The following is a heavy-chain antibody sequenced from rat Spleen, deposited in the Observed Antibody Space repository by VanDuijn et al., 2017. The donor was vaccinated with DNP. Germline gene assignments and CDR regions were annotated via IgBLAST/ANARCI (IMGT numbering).Heavy chain of an antibody. CDR1: GFTFSKYG. CDR2: ITSGTGTT. J-gene: IGHJ3*01. D-gene: IGHD1-11*01. Sequence: EVQLVESGGDLVQPGRSLKLSCAASGFTFSKYGMAWVRQAPTQGLEWIASITSGTGTTSYADAVKGRFMISRDDTKNTLSLQMDSLRSEDTATYYCAPGVHGGYEDWFAYWGQGTLVTVSS. V-gene: IGHV5S13*01. CDR3: APGVHGGYEDWFAY.